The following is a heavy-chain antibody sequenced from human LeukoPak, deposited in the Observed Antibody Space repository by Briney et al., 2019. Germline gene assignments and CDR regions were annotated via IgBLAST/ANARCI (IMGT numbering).Heavy chain of an antibody. Sequence: GGSLRLSWAASGFTFSSYAMSWVRQAPGKGLEWVSAISGSGGSTYYADSVKGRFTISRDNSKNTLYLQMNSLRAEDTAVYYCAKAGGDYYDSSDDAFDIWGQGTMVTVSS. D-gene: IGHD3-22*01. CDR3: AKAGGDYYDSSDDAFDI. V-gene: IGHV3-23*01. J-gene: IGHJ3*02. CDR1: GFTFSSYA. CDR2: ISGSGGST.